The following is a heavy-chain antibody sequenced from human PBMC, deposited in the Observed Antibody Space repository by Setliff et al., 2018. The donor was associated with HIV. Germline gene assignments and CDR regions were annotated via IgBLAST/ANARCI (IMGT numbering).Heavy chain of an antibody. Sequence: PGGSLRLSCAASGFTFSSYGMHWVRQAPGKGLEWVAVIWYDGSNKYYADSVKGRFTISRDNSKNTLYLQMNSLRAEDTAVYYCARDRGGYSYGLDYWGQGTLVTVSS. V-gene: IGHV3-33*01. CDR2: IWYDGSNK. J-gene: IGHJ4*02. CDR1: GFTFSSYG. D-gene: IGHD5-18*01. CDR3: ARDRGGYSYGLDY.